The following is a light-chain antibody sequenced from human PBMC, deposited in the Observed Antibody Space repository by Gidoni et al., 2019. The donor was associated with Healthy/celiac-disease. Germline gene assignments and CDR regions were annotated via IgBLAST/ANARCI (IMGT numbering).Light chain of an antibody. CDR3: QSYDSNLSGSVI. V-gene: IGLV1-40*01. J-gene: IGLJ2*01. CDR1: SSKIGAGYD. Sequence: QSLLTQSTTVSGASGQRVTISCTGRSSKIGAGYDVHRYQQLPVTALKLLIYGNGNRPSGVPNRCSGSKSGASASLTITRLQAEDEADYYCQSYDSNLSGSVIFGGGTKLTVL. CDR2: GNG.